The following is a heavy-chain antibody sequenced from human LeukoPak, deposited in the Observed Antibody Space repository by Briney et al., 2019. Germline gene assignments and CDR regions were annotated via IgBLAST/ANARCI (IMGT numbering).Heavy chain of an antibody. D-gene: IGHD5-18*01. J-gene: IGHJ4*02. CDR2: IWYDGSNK. Sequence: QPGGSLRLSCAASGFTFSSYGMHSVRQAPGKGLEWVAVIWYDGSNKYYADSVKGRFTISRDNSKNTLYLQMNSLRAEDTAVYYCARGGDTAMVSFFDYWGQGTLVTVSS. V-gene: IGHV3-33*08. CDR1: GFTFSSYG. CDR3: ARGGDTAMVSFFDY.